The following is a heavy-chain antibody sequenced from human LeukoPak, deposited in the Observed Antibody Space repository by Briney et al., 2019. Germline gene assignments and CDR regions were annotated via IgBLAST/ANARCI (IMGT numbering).Heavy chain of an antibody. V-gene: IGHV1-8*01. CDR1: GYTFTSYD. Sequence: GASVTVSCKASGYTFTSYDINWVRQATGQGLEWMGWMNPNSGNTGYAQKFRGRVTMTRNTSISTAYMELSSLRSEDTAVYYCARGRQAKKREVTFDYWGQGTLVTVSS. CDR2: MNPNSGNT. CDR3: ARGRQAKKREVTFDY. J-gene: IGHJ4*02. D-gene: IGHD2-21*02.